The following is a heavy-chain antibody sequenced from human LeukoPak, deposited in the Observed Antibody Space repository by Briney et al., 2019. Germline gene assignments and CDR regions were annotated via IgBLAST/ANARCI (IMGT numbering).Heavy chain of an antibody. CDR2: INHSGST. CDR1: GGSFSGYY. Sequence: PSETLSLTCAVYGGSFSGYYWSWIRQPPGKGLEWIGEINHSGSTNYNPSLKSRVTISVDTSKNQFSLKLSSVTAADTAVYYCARQRRIVVVPAYYYMDVWGKGTTVTISS. J-gene: IGHJ6*03. V-gene: IGHV4-34*01. D-gene: IGHD2-2*01. CDR3: ARQRRIVVVPAYYYMDV.